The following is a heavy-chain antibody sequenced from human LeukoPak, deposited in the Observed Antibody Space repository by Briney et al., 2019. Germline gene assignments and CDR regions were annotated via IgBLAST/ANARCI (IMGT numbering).Heavy chain of an antibody. CDR2: IWYDGSNK. D-gene: IGHD2-15*01. CDR1: GFTFSSYG. CDR3: ARDFAAYCSGGSCYSPYFDY. Sequence: GRSLRLSCAASGFTFSSYGMHWVRHAPGKGLEWVAVIWYDGSNKYYADSVKGRFTISRDNSKNTLYLQMNSLRAEDTAVYYCARDFAAYCSGGSCYSPYFDYWGQGTLVTVSS. V-gene: IGHV3-33*01. J-gene: IGHJ4*02.